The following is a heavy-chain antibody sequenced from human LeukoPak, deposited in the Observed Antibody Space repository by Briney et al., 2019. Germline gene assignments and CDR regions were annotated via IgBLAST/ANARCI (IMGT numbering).Heavy chain of an antibody. J-gene: IGHJ5*02. CDR1: GGSISSYY. Sequence: PSETLSLTCTVSGGSISSYYWSWIRQPAGEGLEWIGRIYTSGSTNYNPSLKSRVTMSVDTSKNQFSLKLSSVTAADQAGYYCARDGGFPPNWFDPWGQGTLVTVSS. D-gene: IGHD3-16*01. CDR3: ARDGGFPPNWFDP. V-gene: IGHV4-4*07. CDR2: IYTSGST.